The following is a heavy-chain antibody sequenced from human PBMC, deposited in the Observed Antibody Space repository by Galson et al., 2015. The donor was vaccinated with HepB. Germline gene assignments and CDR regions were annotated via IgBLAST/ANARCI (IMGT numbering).Heavy chain of an antibody. CDR3: ARTTPPSNRAWPYFDS. V-gene: IGHV4-59*08. CDR2: VTYSGSA. D-gene: IGHD1-14*01. CDR1: SGSMKSYY. J-gene: IGHJ4*02. Sequence: TLSLTCSVSSGSMKSYYWSWIRQPPGKRLEWISYVTYSGSAKYNPSLESRLTTSIDTFKNQFSLNLRSVRAADTAMYFCARTTPPSNRAWPYFDSWGQGILVTVSS.